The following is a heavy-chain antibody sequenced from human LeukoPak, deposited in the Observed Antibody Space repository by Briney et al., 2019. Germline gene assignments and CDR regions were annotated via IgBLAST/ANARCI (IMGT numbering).Heavy chain of an antibody. J-gene: IGHJ4*02. CDR3: AKRGVVIRVILVGFYKEAYYFDS. CDR1: GFSFSTYE. CDR2: ISNSGSTK. D-gene: IGHD3-22*01. V-gene: IGHV3-48*03. Sequence: PGGSLRLSYAASGFSFSTYEMNWVRQAPGKGLEWISYISNSGSTKHYADSVKGRFTISRDNSKNTLYLQMKSLRAEDTAVYFCAKRGVVIRVILVGFYKEAYYFDSWGQGALVTVSS.